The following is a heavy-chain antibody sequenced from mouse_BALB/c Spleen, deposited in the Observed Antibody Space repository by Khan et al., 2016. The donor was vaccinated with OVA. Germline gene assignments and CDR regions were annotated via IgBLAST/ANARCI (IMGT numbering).Heavy chain of an antibody. V-gene: IGHV1-52*01. CDR3: ARNPFAY. CDR2: IDPYDSET. CDR1: GYTFTSYW. Sequence: VQLQQSGAELVRPGASVKLSCEASGYTFTSYWMNWVKQSPEQGLEWIGRIDPYDSETHYNQNFKDKAILTEDKSSSTAYMQFSSLTSEDSAVYYCARNPFAYWGQGTLVTVSA. J-gene: IGHJ3*01.